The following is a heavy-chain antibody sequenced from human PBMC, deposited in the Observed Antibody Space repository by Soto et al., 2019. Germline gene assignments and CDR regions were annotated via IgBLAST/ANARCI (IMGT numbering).Heavy chain of an antibody. CDR2: IFPGDSET. J-gene: IGHJ4*02. CDR1: GYSFTNNW. Sequence: GASLKISCKASGYSFTNNWIGWVRQKPGKGLEWMGIIFPGDSETKYNPSFEGQVTISADKFISTAYLQWNSLKASDTAMYYCARHFSSSWYYFDHWRQGTLVTVSS. D-gene: IGHD6-13*01. CDR3: ARHFSSSWYYFDH. V-gene: IGHV5-51*01.